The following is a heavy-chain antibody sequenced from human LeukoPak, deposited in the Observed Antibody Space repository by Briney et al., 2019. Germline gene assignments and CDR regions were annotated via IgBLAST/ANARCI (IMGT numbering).Heavy chain of an antibody. CDR1: GGTFSSYA. CDR2: IIPILGIA. D-gene: IGHD1-1*01. J-gene: IGHJ3*02. CDR3: ARPKLEGDAFDI. Sequence: ASVKVSCKASGGTFSSYAISWVRQAPGQGLEWMGRIIPILGIANYAQKFQGRVTMTRDTSTSTVYMELSSLRSEDTAVYYCARPKLEGDAFDIWGQGTMVTVSS. V-gene: IGHV1-69*04.